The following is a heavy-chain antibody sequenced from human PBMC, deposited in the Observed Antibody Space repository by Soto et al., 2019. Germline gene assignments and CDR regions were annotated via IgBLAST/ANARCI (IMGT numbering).Heavy chain of an antibody. Sequence: SETLSLTCTVSGGSISSSSYYWGWVRQPPGKGLEWIASTYYSGTTFYNPSLKSRVTISADTSKNQFSLKLSSVTAADMAVYYCARHRAFDFSMDVWGQGTTVTVSS. J-gene: IGHJ6*02. CDR3: ARHRAFDFSMDV. CDR1: GGSISSSSYY. V-gene: IGHV4-39*01. CDR2: TYYSGTT. D-gene: IGHD3-9*01.